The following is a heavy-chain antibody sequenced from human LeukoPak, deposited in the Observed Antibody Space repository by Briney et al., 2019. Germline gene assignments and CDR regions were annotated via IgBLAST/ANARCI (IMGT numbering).Heavy chain of an antibody. Sequence: ASVKVSCKASGYTFTGYYMHWVRQAPGQGLEWLAWINPNSGGTNYAQKFQGRVTMTRDTSISTAYMELSRLRSDDTAVYYCARGLVGATYWFDPWGQGTLVTVSS. D-gene: IGHD1-26*01. CDR1: GYTFTGYY. J-gene: IGHJ5*02. V-gene: IGHV1-2*02. CDR3: ARGLVGATYWFDP. CDR2: INPNSGGT.